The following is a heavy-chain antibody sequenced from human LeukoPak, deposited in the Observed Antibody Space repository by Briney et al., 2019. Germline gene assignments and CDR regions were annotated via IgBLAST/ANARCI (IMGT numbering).Heavy chain of an antibody. D-gene: IGHD2-21*02. Sequence: GGSLRLSCTASGFTFSGYWWSWVRQPPGKGLEWVANIKQDGSEKDYVDSVKGRFTISRGNPKDSLYLQMNSLRAEDTAVYFCARYCGGDCYGMDVWGQGTTVTVSS. J-gene: IGHJ6*02. CDR3: ARYCGGDCYGMDV. CDR1: GFTFSGYW. V-gene: IGHV3-7*01. CDR2: IKQDGSEK.